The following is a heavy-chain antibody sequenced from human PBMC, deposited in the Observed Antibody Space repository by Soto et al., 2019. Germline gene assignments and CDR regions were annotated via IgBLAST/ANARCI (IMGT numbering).Heavy chain of an antibody. J-gene: IGHJ4*02. D-gene: IGHD3-16*02. Sequence: PSETLSLTCAVSGGSFSGYYWSWIRQPPGKGLEWIGEINHSGSTNYNPSLKSRVTISVDTSKNQFSLKLSSVTAADTAVYYCASGGPYIWGSYRYTPSDYWGQGTLVTVSS. CDR3: ASGGPYIWGSYRYTPSDY. CDR2: INHSGST. V-gene: IGHV4-34*01. CDR1: GGSFSGYY.